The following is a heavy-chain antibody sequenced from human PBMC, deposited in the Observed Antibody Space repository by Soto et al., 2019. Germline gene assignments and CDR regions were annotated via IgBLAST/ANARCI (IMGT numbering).Heavy chain of an antibody. V-gene: IGHV1-69*02. J-gene: IGHJ6*02. Sequence: QVQLVQSGAEVKKPGSSVKVSCKGSGGTFSSYTISWVQQAPGQGLEWMGRIIPILGIAYHAQKFQGRVTITADKPTCTADMELSSLSSEDTALYYCARFRGSYGMDVWGQGTTVTVSS. D-gene: IGHD3-10*01. CDR1: GGTFSSYT. CDR3: ARFRGSYGMDV. CDR2: IIPILGIA.